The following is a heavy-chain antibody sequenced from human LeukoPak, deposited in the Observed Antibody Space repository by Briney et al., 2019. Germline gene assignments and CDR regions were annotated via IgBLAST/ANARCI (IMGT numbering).Heavy chain of an antibody. Sequence: GGSLRLSCAASGFSFSGTWMTWVRQAPGKGLEWVAFIRYDGSNKYYADSVKGRFTISRDNSKDTLYLQMNSLRAEDTAVYYCAKDRRASYTAMVMDYWGQGTLVTVSS. D-gene: IGHD5-18*01. V-gene: IGHV3-30*02. J-gene: IGHJ4*02. CDR1: GFSFSGTW. CDR3: AKDRRASYTAMVMDY. CDR2: IRYDGSNK.